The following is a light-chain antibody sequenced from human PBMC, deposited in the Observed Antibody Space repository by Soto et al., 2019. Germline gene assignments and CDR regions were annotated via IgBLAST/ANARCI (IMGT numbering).Light chain of an antibody. J-gene: IGLJ2*01. CDR1: SSDVGSYNL. Sequence: QSSLTQPASVSGSLGQSITISCTGTSSDVGSYNLVSWYQHHPGKAPKLLIFGGTKRPSGISNRFSGSKSGNTASLAISGLQAEDEAVYHCCSYAGFTPDVFGAGTKLTVL. CDR2: GGT. CDR3: CSYAGFTPDV. V-gene: IGLV2-23*01.